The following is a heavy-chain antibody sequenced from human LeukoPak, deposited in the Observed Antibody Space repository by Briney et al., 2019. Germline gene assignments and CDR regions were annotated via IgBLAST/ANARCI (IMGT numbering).Heavy chain of an antibody. CDR1: GGSFSGYY. D-gene: IGHD6-13*01. V-gene: IGHV4-34*01. J-gene: IGHJ6*03. Sequence: PSETLSLTCAVYGGSFSGYYWSWIRQPPGKGLEWIGEINHSGSTNYNPSLKSRVTISVDTSKNQFSLKLSSVTAADTAVYYCAKDRPDRLAAATYYYYYYMDVWGKGTTVSVSS. CDR3: AKDRPDRLAAATYYYYYYMDV. CDR2: INHSGST.